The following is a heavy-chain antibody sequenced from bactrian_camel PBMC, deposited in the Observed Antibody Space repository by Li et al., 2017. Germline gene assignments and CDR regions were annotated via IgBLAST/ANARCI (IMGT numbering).Heavy chain of an antibody. CDR3: SSLYNRY. J-gene: IGHJ4*01. V-gene: IGHV3S26*01. CDR1: GYTYSSHC. Sequence: VQLVESGGGSVQAGGSLRLSCAASGYTYSSHCMAWFRQAPGKEREGVAGIDADSSIRYAEYVKGRFTISRDNAKNTLYLQLNSLKTEDTAMYFCSSLYNRYWGQGTQVTVS. CDR2: IDADSSI.